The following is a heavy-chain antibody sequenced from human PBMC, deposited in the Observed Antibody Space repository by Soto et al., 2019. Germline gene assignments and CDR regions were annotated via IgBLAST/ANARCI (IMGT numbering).Heavy chain of an antibody. CDR2: TYYRSKWYY. V-gene: IGHV6-1*01. CDR3: AREALPYDNLWCFYFSFDR. CDR1: GDSVSSNTGA. J-gene: IGHJ4*02. Sequence: PSQTLSLTCAISGDSVSSNTGAWNWIRQSPSRGLEWLGRTYYRSKWYYDYAVSVKSRITINPDTSKNQFSLQLNSVTPEDTAVYYCAREALPYDNLWCFYFSFDRLDQVPLVTVSS. D-gene: IGHD3-3*01.